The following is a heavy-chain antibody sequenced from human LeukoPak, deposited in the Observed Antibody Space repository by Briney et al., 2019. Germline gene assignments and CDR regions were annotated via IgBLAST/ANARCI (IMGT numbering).Heavy chain of an antibody. CDR1: GFTFSRYG. J-gene: IGHJ3*02. D-gene: IGHD1-14*01. Sequence: GGSLRLSCAASGFTFSRYGMHWVRQAPGKGLEWVSFTRFDGKNKYYADSVKGRFTISKDSSKNTLDLQMNSLRTEDTAVYYCARVESYPLRNAFDIWGQGTMVTVSS. CDR2: TRFDGKNK. CDR3: ARVESYPLRNAFDI. V-gene: IGHV3-30*02.